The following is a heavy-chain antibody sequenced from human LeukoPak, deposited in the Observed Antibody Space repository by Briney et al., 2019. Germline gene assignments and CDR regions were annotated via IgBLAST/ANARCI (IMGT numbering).Heavy chain of an antibody. J-gene: IGHJ4*02. V-gene: IGHV3-23*01. CDR1: GFTFSTFA. D-gene: IGHD1-14*01. CDR2: ITGAGSST. Sequence: PGGSLRLSCAASGFTFSTFAMSWVRQDPGRGLEWVSSITGAGSSTFYPESVKGRFTISRDNSKNTLYLQMNSLRAEDTAVYYCARLITPDDFDYWGQGTLVTVSS. CDR3: ARLITPDDFDY.